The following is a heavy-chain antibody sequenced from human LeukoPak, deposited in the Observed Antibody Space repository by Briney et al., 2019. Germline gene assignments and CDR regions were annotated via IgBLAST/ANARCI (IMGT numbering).Heavy chain of an antibody. D-gene: IGHD3-22*01. CDR3: AKAHRDYYDRGGSDY. CDR1: GFTFSSYG. V-gene: IGHV3-30*18. CDR2: ISYDGSNK. J-gene: IGHJ4*02. Sequence: GGSLRLFCAASGFTFSSYGLHWVRQAPGKGLEWVAVISYDGSNKYYADSVKGRFTISRDNSKNTLYLQMNSLRAEDTAVYYCAKAHRDYYDRGGSDYWGQGTLVTVSS.